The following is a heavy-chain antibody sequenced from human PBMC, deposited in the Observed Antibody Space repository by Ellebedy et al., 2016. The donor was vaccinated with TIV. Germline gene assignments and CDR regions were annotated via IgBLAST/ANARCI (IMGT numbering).Heavy chain of an antibody. Sequence: ASVKVSXXASGYTFSNYYMHWVRQAPGQGLEWVGMINPSGDTKTYAQQFQGRVSMARDTPTSTLYMELSSLRSEDTAVYYCARVRPVPVWGQGTTVTVSS. CDR3: ARVRPVPV. CDR2: INPSGDTK. CDR1: GYTFSNYY. V-gene: IGHV1-46*01. J-gene: IGHJ6*02.